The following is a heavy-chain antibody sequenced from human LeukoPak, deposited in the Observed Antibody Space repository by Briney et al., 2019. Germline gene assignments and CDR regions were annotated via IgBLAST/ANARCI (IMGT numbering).Heavy chain of an antibody. J-gene: IGHJ4*02. CDR1: GSSISSYY. CDR2: IYYSGST. D-gene: IGHD1-26*01. V-gene: IGHV4-59*08. CDR3: AKSGGYGLIDY. Sequence: PSETLSLTCTVSGSSISSYYWSWIRQPPGEGLEWIGYIYYSGSTNYNPSLKSRVTISVDTSKNQFSLRLSSVTAADTAMYYCAKSGGYGLIDYWGQGTLVTVSS.